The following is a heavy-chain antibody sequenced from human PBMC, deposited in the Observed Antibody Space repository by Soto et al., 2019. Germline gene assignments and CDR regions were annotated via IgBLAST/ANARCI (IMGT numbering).Heavy chain of an antibody. Sequence: PSETLSLTCSVSGGTLTSDGYYWSWDRQHPGRGLEWIGYIYYSGYTYYNPSLKRRVAISVDTSKNQFSLRLKSVTDADTAVYYCARTPYSSSPYYYYIDVWGQGTTVTVSS. CDR3: ARTPYSSSPYYYYIDV. D-gene: IGHD6-6*01. J-gene: IGHJ6*02. V-gene: IGHV4-31*03. CDR1: GGTLTSDGYY. CDR2: IYYSGYT.